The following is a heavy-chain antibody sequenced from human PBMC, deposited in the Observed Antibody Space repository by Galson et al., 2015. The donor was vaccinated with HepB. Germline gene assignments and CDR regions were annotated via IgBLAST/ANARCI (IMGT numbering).Heavy chain of an antibody. V-gene: IGHV3-21*01. Sequence: SLRLSCAASGFTFSSYSMNWVRQAPGKGLEWVSSISSSSSYIYYADSVKGRFTISRDNAKNSLYLQMNSLRAEDTAVYYCARDRGWNDLRDWYFDLWGRGTLVTVSS. D-gene: IGHD1-1*01. CDR2: ISSSSSYI. CDR1: GFTFSSYS. CDR3: ARDRGWNDLRDWYFDL. J-gene: IGHJ2*01.